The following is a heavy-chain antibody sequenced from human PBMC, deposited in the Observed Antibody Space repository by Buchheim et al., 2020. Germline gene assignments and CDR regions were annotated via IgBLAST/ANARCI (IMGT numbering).Heavy chain of an antibody. CDR2: MYYSGST. V-gene: IGHV4-39*01. J-gene: IGHJ4*01. CDR1: GGSIRTSSFY. D-gene: IGHD4-17*01. CDR3: ASHDYGVGFDY. Sequence: QLFLQESGPGLVKSSETLSLTCSVSGGSIRTSSFYWGWVRQPPGEGLEWIGTMYYSGSTYYNASLESRVTISGDTSKNQFSLKLRSVTAADTAVYYCASHDYGVGFDYWGHGTL.